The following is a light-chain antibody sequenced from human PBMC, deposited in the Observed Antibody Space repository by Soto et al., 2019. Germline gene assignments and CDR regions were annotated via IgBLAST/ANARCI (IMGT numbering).Light chain of an antibody. Sequence: EVVLTHSPATLSSFPCDRVTLSFSASQAVNTRLAWYQHKPGQPPRLLIYLASNGAAGVPARISGSGSGTYFTLTISDVEPEDFAVYYCQQRQRWPRTFGQGTKVDIK. V-gene: IGKV3-11*01. CDR2: LAS. CDR3: QQRQRWPRT. J-gene: IGKJ1*01. CDR1: QAVNTR.